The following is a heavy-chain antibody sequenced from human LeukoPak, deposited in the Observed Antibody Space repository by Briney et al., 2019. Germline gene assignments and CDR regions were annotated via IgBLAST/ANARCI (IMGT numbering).Heavy chain of an antibody. CDR2: ISDDGSNK. J-gene: IGHJ3*02. CDR3: ARTYGSSADAFDI. D-gene: IGHD6-6*01. V-gene: IGHV3-30*04. Sequence: GGSLRLSCAASGFTFTNYSVHWVRQAPGKGLEWVALISDDGSNKYYADTVKGRFTISRDNSKNTLYLQMSSLRGEDTAVYYCARTYGSSADAFDIWGHGTMVTVSS. CDR1: GFTFTNYS.